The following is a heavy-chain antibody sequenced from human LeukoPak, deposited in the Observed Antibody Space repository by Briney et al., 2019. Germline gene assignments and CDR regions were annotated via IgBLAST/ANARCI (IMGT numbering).Heavy chain of an antibody. CDR3: ARGGPTTYDLSI. V-gene: IGHV1-18*01. CDR1: GYTFTSYG. D-gene: IGHD3/OR15-3a*01. Sequence: GASVKVSCKASGYTFTSYGISWVRQAPGQGLEWMGWISAYNGNTKYVVQKLQGRVTMTTDTSTTTAYMELGSLRSDDTAVYYCARGGPTTYDLSIWGQGTMVTVSS. J-gene: IGHJ3*02. CDR2: ISAYNGNT.